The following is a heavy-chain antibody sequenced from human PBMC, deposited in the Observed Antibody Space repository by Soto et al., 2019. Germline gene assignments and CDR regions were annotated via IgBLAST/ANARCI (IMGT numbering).Heavy chain of an antibody. Sequence: EAQLVQSGGGLVQPGGSLQLSCAASGFTFGGSPVHWVRQASGKGLEWVGRIRSDSASSAIAYAASVRGRFTLSRDDSKNTAQLRVNGLEVEDTALYYCFLEGCRRTGCYSIDLWGQGTLVTVSS. CDR2: IRSDSASSAI. CDR3: FLEGCRRTGCYSIDL. V-gene: IGHV3-73*01. CDR1: GFTFGGSP. J-gene: IGHJ5*02. D-gene: IGHD2-2*01.